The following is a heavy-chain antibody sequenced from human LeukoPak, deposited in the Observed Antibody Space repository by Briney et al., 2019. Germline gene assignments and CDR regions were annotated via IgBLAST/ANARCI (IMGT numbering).Heavy chain of an antibody. V-gene: IGHV4-34*01. CDR3: AGWPSDRSSCYNY. CDR1: GGSFSGYY. Sequence: SETLSLTCAVYGGSFSGYYWSWIRQPPGKGLEWIGEINHSGSTNYNPSLKSRVTISVDTSKNQFSLKLSSVTAADTAVYYCAGWPSDRSSCYNYLGQGTLVTVSS. D-gene: IGHD2-2*02. J-gene: IGHJ4*02. CDR2: INHSGST.